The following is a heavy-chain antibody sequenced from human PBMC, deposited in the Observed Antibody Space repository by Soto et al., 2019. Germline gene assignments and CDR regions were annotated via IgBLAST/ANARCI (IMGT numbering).Heavy chain of an antibody. CDR3: AREGSVTTDY. CDR1: GFSFSTYW. CDR2: INTDGRST. D-gene: IGHD4-17*01. Sequence: EVHLVQSGGGLVQPGGSLRLSCATSGFSFSTYWMHWVRQVQGKGLVWVSRINTDGRSTIYADSVKGRFTISRDNAKNTLFVQMNSLRAEDTAVYYCAREGSVTTDYWGQGARVVVSS. J-gene: IGHJ4*02. V-gene: IGHV3-74*01.